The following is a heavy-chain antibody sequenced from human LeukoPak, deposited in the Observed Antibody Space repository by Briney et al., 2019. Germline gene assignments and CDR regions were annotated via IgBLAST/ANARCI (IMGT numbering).Heavy chain of an antibody. D-gene: IGHD5-12*01. CDR1: GFTVSSNY. CDR2: ISSSSSTI. J-gene: IGHJ4*02. CDR3: ARIGRGYSGYDAYYFDY. Sequence: GGSLRLSCAASGFTVSSNYMSWARQAPGKGLEWVSYISSSSSTIYYADSVKGRFTISRDNAKNSLYLQMNSLRAEDTAVYYCARIGRGYSGYDAYYFDYWGQGTLVTVSS. V-gene: IGHV3-48*01.